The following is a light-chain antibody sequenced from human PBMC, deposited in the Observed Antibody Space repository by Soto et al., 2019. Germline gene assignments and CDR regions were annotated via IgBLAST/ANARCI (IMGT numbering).Light chain of an antibody. V-gene: IGKV1-5*01. J-gene: IGKJ2*01. CDR1: QSINKY. Sequence: DIQMTQSPSTLSASVGDRVTITCRASQSINKYLAWYQQKPGQAPKLLIYDASTLESGVPSRFSGSGSGTEFTLTIRSLQPDDFAAYYCQQYDSYPHTFGQGTKLDIK. CDR2: DAS. CDR3: QQYDSYPHT.